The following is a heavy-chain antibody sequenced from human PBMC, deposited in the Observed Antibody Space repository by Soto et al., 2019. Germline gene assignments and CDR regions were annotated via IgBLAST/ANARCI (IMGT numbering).Heavy chain of an antibody. Sequence: SETLSLTCAVYGGSFSGYYWSWIRQPPGKGLEWIGEINHSGSTNYNPSLKSRVTISVDTSKNQFSLKLSSVTAADTAVYYCATKRGSSWYFDYWGQGTLVTVSS. CDR2: INHSGST. CDR3: ATKRGSSWYFDY. D-gene: IGHD6-13*01. J-gene: IGHJ4*02. CDR1: GGSFSGYY. V-gene: IGHV4-34*01.